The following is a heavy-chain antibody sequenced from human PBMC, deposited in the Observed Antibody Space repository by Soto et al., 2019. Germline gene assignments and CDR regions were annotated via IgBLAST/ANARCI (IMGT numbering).Heavy chain of an antibody. D-gene: IGHD2-21*02. CDR1: GYTFTDYD. Sequence: QVQVVQSRTEVKKPGASVKVSYKTSGYTFTDYDINWVRQTTGQGLEWMGWMSPDSGNAGYAQQFQGRVTMTSNTSTSTAYMELRSLRSEDTAMYYCEVTTGYWGQGTMVTVSS. J-gene: IGHJ4*02. CDR2: MSPDSGNA. CDR3: EVTTGY. V-gene: IGHV1-8*01.